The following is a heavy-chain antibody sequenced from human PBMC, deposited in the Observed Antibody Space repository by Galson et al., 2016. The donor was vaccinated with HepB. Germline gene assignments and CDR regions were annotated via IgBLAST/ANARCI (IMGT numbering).Heavy chain of an antibody. CDR3: TRYYDILTGYYASDY. V-gene: IGHV3-7*01. Sequence: SLRLSCAASGFTFSTFWMTWVRQAPGKGLEWVANIKQDGSGKYYVDSVKGRFTISRDNAKNTLYLQMNSLRAEDTAVYYCTRYYDILTGYYASDYWGQGTLVTVSS. CDR1: GFTFSTFW. CDR2: IKQDGSGK. D-gene: IGHD3-9*01. J-gene: IGHJ4*02.